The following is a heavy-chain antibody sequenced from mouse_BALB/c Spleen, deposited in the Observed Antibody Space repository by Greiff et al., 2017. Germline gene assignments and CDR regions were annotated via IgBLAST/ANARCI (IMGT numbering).Heavy chain of an antibody. Sequence: EVKLVESGGGLVKPGGSLKLSCAASGFTFSSYTMSWVRQTPEKRLEWVATISSGGSYTYYPDSVKGRFTISRDNAKNTLYLQMSSLKSEDTAMYYCTRYYYGGGYFDYWGQGTTVTVSA. CDR2: ISSGGSYT. V-gene: IGHV5-6-4*01. D-gene: IGHD1-1*02. CDR1: GFTFSSYT. CDR3: TRYYYGGGYFDY. J-gene: IGHJ2*01.